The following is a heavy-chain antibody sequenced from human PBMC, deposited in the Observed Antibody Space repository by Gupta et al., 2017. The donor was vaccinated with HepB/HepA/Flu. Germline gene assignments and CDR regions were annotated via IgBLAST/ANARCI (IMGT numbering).Heavy chain of an antibody. CDR3: TTAFVVESWSGYQPL. CDR1: GIPFRNAW. V-gene: IGHV3-15*01. Sequence: EVQLVQSGGGLVEPGGSLRLSCGVSGIPFRNAWMNWVRQAPGKGLEWIARIKSKNDGGAIDYAAPVKGRFTVSRDDSIRRLYLEMNSLKTEDTAVYYCTTAFVVESWSGYQPLWGQGGLVTVSS. J-gene: IGHJ4*02. D-gene: IGHD3-3*01. CDR2: IKSKNDGGAI.